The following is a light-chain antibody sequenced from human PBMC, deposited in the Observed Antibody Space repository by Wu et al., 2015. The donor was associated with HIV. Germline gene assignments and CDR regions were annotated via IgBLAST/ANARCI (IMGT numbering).Light chain of an antibody. CDR1: QSFSGNY. CDR2: GAS. J-gene: IGKJ2*03. CDR3: HQYGGSPYS. Sequence: EIVLTQSPGTLSLSPGERATLSCRASQSFSGNYLAWYQQKPGQAPSLLIYGASSRATGIPDRFSASGSGTDFTLTISRLEPEDFAVYYCHQYGGSPYSFGQGTTLEIK. V-gene: IGKV3-20*01.